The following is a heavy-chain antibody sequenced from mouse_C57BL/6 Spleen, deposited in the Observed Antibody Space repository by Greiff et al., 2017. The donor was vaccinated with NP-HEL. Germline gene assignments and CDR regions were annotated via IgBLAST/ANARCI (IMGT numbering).Heavy chain of an antibody. CDR3: ARGKAQAPFAY. J-gene: IGHJ3*01. D-gene: IGHD3-2*02. CDR2: INPSNGGT. V-gene: IGHV1-53*01. CDR1: GYTFTSYW. Sequence: QVQLKEPGTELVKPGASVKLSCKASGYTFTSYWMHWVKQRPGQGLEWIGNINPSNGGTNYNEKFKSKATLTVDKPSSTAYMQLSSLTSEDSAVYYCARGKAQAPFAYWGQGTLVTVSA.